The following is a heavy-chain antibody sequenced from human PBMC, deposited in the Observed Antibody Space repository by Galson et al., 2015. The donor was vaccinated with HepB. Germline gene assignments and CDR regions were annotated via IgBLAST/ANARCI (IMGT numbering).Heavy chain of an antibody. J-gene: IGHJ6*03. Sequence: SVKVSCKASGYTFTGYYMHWVRQAPGQGLEWMGRINPNSGGTNYAQKFQGRVTMTRDTSISTAYMELSRLRSDDTAVYYCARDSGVGAARPRYYYMDVWGKGTTVTVSS. D-gene: IGHD6-6*01. V-gene: IGHV1-2*06. CDR3: ARDSGVGAARPRYYYMDV. CDR1: GYTFTGYY. CDR2: INPNSGGT.